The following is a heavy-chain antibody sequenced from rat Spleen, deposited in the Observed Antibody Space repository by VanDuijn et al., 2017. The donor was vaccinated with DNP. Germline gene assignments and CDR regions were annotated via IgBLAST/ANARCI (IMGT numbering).Heavy chain of an antibody. CDR3: ARWNIGTSTLDY. CDR2: INYSGTT. Sequence: EVQLQESGPGLVEPSQSLSLTCSVTGYSITSCCRWTWIRKFPGNKMEWIGYINYSGTTSYHPSLKSRISITRDTSKNQFFLQLSSVTTEDTATYYCARWNIGTSTLDYWGQGVMVTVSS. J-gene: IGHJ2*01. D-gene: IGHD1-5*01. V-gene: IGHV3-1*01. CDR1: GYSITSCC.